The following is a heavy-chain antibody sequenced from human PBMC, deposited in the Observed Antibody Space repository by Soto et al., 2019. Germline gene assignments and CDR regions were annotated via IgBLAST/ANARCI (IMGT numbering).Heavy chain of an antibody. D-gene: IGHD2-15*01. V-gene: IGHV4-31*03. J-gene: IGHJ4*02. CDR3: ARVPLYCSGGSCYSLLFDY. CDR1: GGSISSGGYY. Sequence: QVQLQESGPGLVKPSQTLSLTCTVSGGSISSGGYYWSWIRQHPGKGLEWIGYIYYSGSTYYNPSLKSRVTRSVATSKNQFSLKLSSVTAADTAVYYCARVPLYCSGGSCYSLLFDYWGQGTLVTVSS. CDR2: IYYSGST.